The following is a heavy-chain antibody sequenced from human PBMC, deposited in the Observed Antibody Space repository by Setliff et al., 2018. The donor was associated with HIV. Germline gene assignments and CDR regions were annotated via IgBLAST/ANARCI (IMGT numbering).Heavy chain of an antibody. D-gene: IGHD4-17*01. CDR2: IYHSGST. CDR3: ARTWLHYGADIPRFDP. Sequence: SETLSLTCVVSGYSINSDFYWGWLRQPPGMGLESPGRGLEWIGHIYHSGSTYYNPSHNSRVTMSIDMSKNQFSLSLTSVTAADTAIYYCARTWLHYGADIPRFDPWGQGVLVTV. J-gene: IGHJ5*02. CDR1: GYSINSDFY. V-gene: IGHV4-38-2*01.